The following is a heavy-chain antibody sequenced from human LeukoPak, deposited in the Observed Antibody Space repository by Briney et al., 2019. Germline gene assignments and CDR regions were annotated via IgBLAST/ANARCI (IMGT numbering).Heavy chain of an antibody. Sequence: GGSLRLSCAASGFTSDDYAMHWVRQAPGKGLEWVSLISWDGGSTYYADSVKGRFTISRDNSKNSLYLQMNSLRAEDTALYYCAKDIARGSDWRGGFDYWGQGTLVTVSS. D-gene: IGHD3/OR15-3a*01. CDR1: GFTSDDYA. CDR3: AKDIARGSDWRGGFDY. CDR2: ISWDGGST. J-gene: IGHJ4*02. V-gene: IGHV3-43D*04.